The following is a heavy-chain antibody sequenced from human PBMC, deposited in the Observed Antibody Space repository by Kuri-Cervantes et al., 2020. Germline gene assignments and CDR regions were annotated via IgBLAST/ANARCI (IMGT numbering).Heavy chain of an antibody. J-gene: IGHJ2*01. CDR3: ARDWRGSGDQYPFDL. CDR2: IYYTGGT. D-gene: IGHD6-19*01. CDR1: GGSITNYY. V-gene: IGHV4-59*01. Sequence: GSLRLSCTVSGGSITNYYWSWIRQPPGKGLEWIGYIYYTGGTNYNPSLESRVTISVDTSKNQFSLKLSSVTAADTAVYYCARDWRGSGDQYPFDLWGRGTLVTVSS.